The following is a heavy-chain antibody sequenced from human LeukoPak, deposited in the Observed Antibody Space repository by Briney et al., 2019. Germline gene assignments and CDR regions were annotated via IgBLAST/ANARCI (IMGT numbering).Heavy chain of an antibody. CDR2: IHTGGTT. CDR1: GFTVSRNY. Sequence: GGSLRLSCAASGFTVSRNYMSWVRQAPGKGLVWVSVIHTGGTTYYSDSVKGRFTISRDNSKNTLYLQMNGLRTEDTAVYYCARGTPSYSSSQNYFDYWGQGTLVTVSS. J-gene: IGHJ4*02. V-gene: IGHV3-66*02. D-gene: IGHD6-6*01. CDR3: ARGTPSYSSSQNYFDY.